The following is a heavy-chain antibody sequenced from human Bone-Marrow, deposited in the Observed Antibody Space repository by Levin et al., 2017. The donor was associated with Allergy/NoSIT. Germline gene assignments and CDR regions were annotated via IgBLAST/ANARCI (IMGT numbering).Heavy chain of an antibody. CDR2: IHHSGRT. Sequence: GSLRLSCAVSGGSLSPYYWSWIRQSPGKGLEWIGEIHHSGRTDYNPSLQSRLSMSIDTSKNQFSLKLSSVTAADTAVYYCAGMYSGSFDSWGQGSLVTVSS. J-gene: IGHJ4*02. D-gene: IGHD1-26*01. CDR3: AGMYSGSFDS. V-gene: IGHV4-34*01. CDR1: GGSLSPYY.